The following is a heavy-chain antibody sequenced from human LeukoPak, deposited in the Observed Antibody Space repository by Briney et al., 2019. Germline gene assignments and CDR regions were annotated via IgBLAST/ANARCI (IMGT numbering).Heavy chain of an antibody. J-gene: IGHJ4*02. CDR3: ARDADGDYDY. D-gene: IGHD4-17*01. V-gene: IGHV3-7*01. CDR2: IKQDGSEK. Sequence: GGSLRLSCGASGFTFSSYWMSWVRQAPGKGLEWVANIKQDGSEKYYVDSVKGRFTISRDNAKNSLYLQMNSLRAEDTAVYYCARDADGDYDYWGQGTLVTVSS. CDR1: GFTFSSYW.